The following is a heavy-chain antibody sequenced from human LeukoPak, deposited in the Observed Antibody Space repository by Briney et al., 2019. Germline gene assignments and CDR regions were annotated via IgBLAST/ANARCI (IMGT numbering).Heavy chain of an antibody. CDR1: GYTFTSYD. D-gene: IGHD5-24*01. CDR2: MNPNSGNT. CDR3: ARGLRWLQSPYYFDY. Sequence: ASVKVSCKASGYTFTSYDVNWVRQATGQGLEWMGWMNPNSGNTGYAQKFQGRVTITRNTSISTAYMELSSLRSEDTAVYYCARGLRWLQSPYYFDYRGQGTLVTVSS. V-gene: IGHV1-8*03. J-gene: IGHJ4*02.